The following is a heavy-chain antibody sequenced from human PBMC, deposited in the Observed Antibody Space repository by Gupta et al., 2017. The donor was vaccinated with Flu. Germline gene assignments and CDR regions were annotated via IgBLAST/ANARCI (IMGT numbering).Heavy chain of an antibody. CDR1: GGTFSSYA. V-gene: IGHV1-69*01. D-gene: IGHD3-22*01. J-gene: IGHJ4*02. CDR2: IIPIFGTA. Sequence: QVQLVQSGAEVKKPGSSVKVSCKASGGTFSSYAISWVRQAPGQGLEWMGGIIPIFGTANYAQKFQGRVTITADESTSTAYMELSSLRSEDTAVYYCARDYYDSSGYFGGYYFDYWGQGTLVTVSS. CDR3: ARDYYDSSGYFGGYYFDY.